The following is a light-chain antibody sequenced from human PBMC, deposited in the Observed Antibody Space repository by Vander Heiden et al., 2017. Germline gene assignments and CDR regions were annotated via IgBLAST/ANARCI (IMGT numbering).Light chain of an antibody. CDR3: QQYDNLPLT. CDR2: DAS. V-gene: IGKV1-33*01. J-gene: IGKJ4*01. CDR1: QDIRNY. Sequence: DIQMTQSPSSRSAFVGDRVTITCQASQDIRNYLNWYQQKPGKAPKLLIYDASNLETGVPSRFSGSGSGTDFTFTISSLQPEDIATYYCQQYDNLPLTFGGGTKVEIK.